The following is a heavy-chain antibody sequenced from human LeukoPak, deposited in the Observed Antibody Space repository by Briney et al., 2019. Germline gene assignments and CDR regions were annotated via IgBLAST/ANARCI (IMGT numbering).Heavy chain of an antibody. CDR2: IWSAGSNK. CDR3: ARDDPFGELSGMDV. J-gene: IGHJ6*02. V-gene: IGHV3-33*01. Sequence: GRSLRLSCAASGFTFSSYAMHWVRQAPGKGLEWVAVIWSAGSNKYYADSVTGRFTISRDNSKNTQYLQINTLRAEDTAVYYCARDDPFGELSGMDVWGQGTTVTVSS. D-gene: IGHD3-10*01. CDR1: GFTFSSYA.